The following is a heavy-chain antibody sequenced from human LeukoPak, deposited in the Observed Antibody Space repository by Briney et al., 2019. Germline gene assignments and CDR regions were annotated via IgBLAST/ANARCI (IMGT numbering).Heavy chain of an antibody. Sequence: GGSLRLSCAAPGFTFSSYGMHWVRQAPGKGLEWVAVISYDGSNKYYADSVKGRFTISRDNSKNTLYLQMNSLRAEDTAVYYCAKALWDVYYFDYWGQGTLVTVSS. CDR2: ISYDGSNK. V-gene: IGHV3-30*18. J-gene: IGHJ4*02. CDR3: AKALWDVYYFDY. CDR1: GFTFSSYG. D-gene: IGHD1-26*01.